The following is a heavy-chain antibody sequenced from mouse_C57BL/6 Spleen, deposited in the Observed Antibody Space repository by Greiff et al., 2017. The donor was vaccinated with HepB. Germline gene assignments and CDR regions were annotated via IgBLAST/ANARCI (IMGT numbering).Heavy chain of an antibody. D-gene: IGHD2-4*01. CDR1: GYTFTDYE. J-gene: IGHJ2*01. V-gene: IGHV1-15*01. CDR3: TRPAMITNLDY. Sequence: QVQLQQSGAELVRPGASVTLSCKASGYTFTDYEMHWVKQTPVHGLEWIGAIDPETGGTAYNQKFKGKAILTADKSSSTAYMELRSLTSEDSAVYYCTRPAMITNLDYWGQGTTLTVSS. CDR2: IDPETGGT.